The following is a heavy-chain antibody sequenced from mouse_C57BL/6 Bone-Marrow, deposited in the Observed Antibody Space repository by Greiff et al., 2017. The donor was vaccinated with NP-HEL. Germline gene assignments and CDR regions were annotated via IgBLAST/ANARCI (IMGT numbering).Heavy chain of an antibody. V-gene: IGHV1-69*01. Sequence: VQLQQPGAELVMPGASVKLSCKASGYTFTSYWMHWVKQRPGQGLEWIGEIDPSDSYTNYTQKFKGKSTLTVDKSSSTAYMQLSSLTSEDSAVYYCAREDYYGSSAWFAYWGQGTLVTVSA. CDR3: AREDYYGSSAWFAY. CDR1: GYTFTSYW. J-gene: IGHJ3*01. D-gene: IGHD1-1*01. CDR2: IDPSDSYT.